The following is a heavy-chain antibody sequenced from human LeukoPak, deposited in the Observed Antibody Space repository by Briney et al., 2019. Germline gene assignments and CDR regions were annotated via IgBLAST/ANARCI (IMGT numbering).Heavy chain of an antibody. Sequence: SETLSHTCAVYGGSFTGYNWNWIRQPPGKGLEWIGEINHSGVAKYNPSLKSRLTISVDTSKNQFSLKLKSVTAADTAVYYCARGSPKHDSWGQGTLVTVSS. V-gene: IGHV4-34*01. CDR3: ARGSPKHDS. CDR2: INHSGVA. CDR1: GGSFTGYN. J-gene: IGHJ5*01.